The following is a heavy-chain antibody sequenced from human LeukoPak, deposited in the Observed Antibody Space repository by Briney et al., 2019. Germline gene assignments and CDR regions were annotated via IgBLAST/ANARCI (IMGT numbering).Heavy chain of an antibody. CDR1: GGSISNYY. CDR2: ISNSGST. Sequence: SETLSLTCSVSGGSISNYYWSWIRQPPGKGLEWIGYISNSGSTNYNPSLKSRVTISVDTSKDQFSLRLSSVTAADTAVYFCSRGSIVVGLDARPFDYWGQGTLVAVSS. D-gene: IGHD2-2*01. CDR3: SRGSIVVGLDARPFDY. V-gene: IGHV4-59*12. J-gene: IGHJ4*02.